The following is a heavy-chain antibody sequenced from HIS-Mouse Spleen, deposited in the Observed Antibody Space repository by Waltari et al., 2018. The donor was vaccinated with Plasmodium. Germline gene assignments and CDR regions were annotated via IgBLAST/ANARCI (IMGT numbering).Heavy chain of an antibody. J-gene: IGHJ3*02. V-gene: IGHV3-53*01. CDR3: ARGMKSSSSAFDI. CDR2: IYSGGST. D-gene: IGHD6-6*01. Sequence: EVQLVESGGGLIQPGGSLRLSCAASGFTVRRNTQRSFRQAPGKGLEWVSVIYSGGSTYYADSVKGRFTISRDNSKNTLYLQMNSLRAEDTAVYYCARGMKSSSSAFDIWGQGTMVTVSS. CDR1: GFTVRRNT.